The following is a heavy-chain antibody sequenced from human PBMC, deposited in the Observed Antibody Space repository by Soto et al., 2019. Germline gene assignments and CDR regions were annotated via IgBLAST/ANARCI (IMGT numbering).Heavy chain of an antibody. CDR2: IDPSDSYT. Sequence: LGESLKISCKGSGYSFTSYWISWVRQMPGKGLEWMGRIDPSDSYTNYSPSFQGHVTISADKSISTAYLQWSSLKASDTAMYYCARQLSSTVRYYGMDVWGQGTTVTVSS. CDR1: GYSFTSYW. J-gene: IGHJ6*02. D-gene: IGHD4-17*01. CDR3: ARQLSSTVRYYGMDV. V-gene: IGHV5-10-1*01.